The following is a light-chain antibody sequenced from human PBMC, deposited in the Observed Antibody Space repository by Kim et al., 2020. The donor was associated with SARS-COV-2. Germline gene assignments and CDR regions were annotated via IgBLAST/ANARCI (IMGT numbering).Light chain of an antibody. V-gene: IGLV2-11*01. Sequence: GQSVTISFPGTRSDVGGYNYVSSYQQHPGKAPKLMIYDVSKRPSGVPDRFSGSKSGNTASLTISGLQAEDEADYYCCSYAGSYTYVFGTGTKVTVL. CDR1: RSDVGGYNY. CDR2: DVS. J-gene: IGLJ1*01. CDR3: CSYAGSYTYV.